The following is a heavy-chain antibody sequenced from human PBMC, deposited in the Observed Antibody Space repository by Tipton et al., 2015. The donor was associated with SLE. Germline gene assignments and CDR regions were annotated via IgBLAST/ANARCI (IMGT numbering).Heavy chain of an antibody. CDR1: GFTFSSYA. CDR3: ARDHRDIVVVPAATLRESGGMDV. V-gene: IGHV3-30-3*01. J-gene: IGHJ6*02. Sequence: SLRLSCAASGFTFSSYAMSWVRQAPGKGLEWVAVISYDGSNKYYADSVKGRFTISRDTSKNTLYLQMNSLRAEDTAVYYCARDHRDIVVVPAATLRESGGMDVWGQGTTVTVSS. D-gene: IGHD2-2*01. CDR2: ISYDGSNK.